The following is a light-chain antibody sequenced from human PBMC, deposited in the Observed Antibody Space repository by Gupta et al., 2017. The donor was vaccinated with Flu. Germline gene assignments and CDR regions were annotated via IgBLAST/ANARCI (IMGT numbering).Light chain of an antibody. CDR1: SSDVGGYTY. CDR2: EVS. V-gene: IGLV2-14*01. J-gene: IGLJ2*01. Sequence: QSALTQPAPGSGSPGQSITISCTGTSSDVGGYTYVSWYQQHPGKAPKLMIYEVSNRPSGVSNRFSGSKSGNTASLTISGLQAEDEADYYCSSYTSSSTLFGGGTKLTVL. CDR3: SSYTSSSTL.